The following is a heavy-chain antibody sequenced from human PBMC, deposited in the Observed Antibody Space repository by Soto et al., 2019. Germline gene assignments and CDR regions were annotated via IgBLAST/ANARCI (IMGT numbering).Heavy chain of an antibody. CDR2: IDPSDSYT. D-gene: IGHD4-4*01. CDR3: ARRNYRDYYYGMDV. Sequence: EXLKISCKCSGYXFTSYLLSWVRHMPGKGLEWMGRIDPSDSYTNYSPSFQGHVTISADKSISTAYLQWSSMKASDTAMYYCARRNYRDYYYGMDVWGQGTTVTVSS. J-gene: IGHJ6*02. V-gene: IGHV5-10-1*01. CDR1: GYXFTSYL.